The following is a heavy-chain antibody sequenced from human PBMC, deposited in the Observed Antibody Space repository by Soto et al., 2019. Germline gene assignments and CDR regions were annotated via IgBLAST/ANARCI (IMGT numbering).Heavy chain of an antibody. CDR3: ARFLGYSSGWLVP. V-gene: IGHV4-59*01. D-gene: IGHD6-19*01. Sequence: PSETLSLTCTVSGGSISSYCWSWIRQPPGKGLEWIGYIYSSGSTDYNPSLKSRVTISVDTSKNQFSLKLSSVTAADTAVYYCARFLGYSSGWLVPWAREPWSPSPQ. CDR2: IYSSGST. J-gene: IGHJ5*02. CDR1: GGSISSYC.